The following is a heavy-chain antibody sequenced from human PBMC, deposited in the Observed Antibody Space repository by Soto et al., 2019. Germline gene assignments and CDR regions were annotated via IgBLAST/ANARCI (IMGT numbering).Heavy chain of an antibody. D-gene: IGHD2-2*01. V-gene: IGHV3-30-3*01. CDR3: ARVFLPDAMRGGMDV. Sequence: SLRLSCAASGFTFSSYAMHWVRQAPGKGLEWVAVISYDGSNKYYADSVKGRFTISRDNSKNTLYLQMNSLRAEDTAVYYCARVFLPDAMRGGMDVWGQGTTVTVSS. CDR2: ISYDGSNK. CDR1: GFTFSSYA. J-gene: IGHJ6*02.